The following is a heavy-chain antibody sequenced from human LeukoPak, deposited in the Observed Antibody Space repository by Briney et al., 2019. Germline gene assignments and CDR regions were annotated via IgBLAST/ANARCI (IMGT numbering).Heavy chain of an antibody. V-gene: IGHV4-39*07. Sequence: SETLSLTCTVSGGSISSGSYYWGWIRQPPGKGLEWIGSIYYSGSTYYNPSLKSRVTTSVDTSKNQFSLKLSSVTAADTAVYYCARCGSPWDDAFDIWGQGTMVTVSS. CDR3: ARCGSPWDDAFDI. CDR1: GGSISSGSYY. J-gene: IGHJ3*02. CDR2: IYYSGST. D-gene: IGHD1-26*01.